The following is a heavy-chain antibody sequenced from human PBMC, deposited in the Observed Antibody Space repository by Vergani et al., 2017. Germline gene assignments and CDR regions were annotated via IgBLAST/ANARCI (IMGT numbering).Heavy chain of an antibody. CDR1: GGSISSGSYY. V-gene: IGHV4-61*02. D-gene: IGHD3-16*01. Sequence: QVQLQESGPGLVKPSQTLSLTCTVSGGSISSGSYYWSWIRQPAGKGLEWIGRIYTSGSTNYNPSLKSRVTISVDTSKNQFSLKLSSVTAADTAVYYCARSTWGNWFDPWGQGTLVIVSS. J-gene: IGHJ5*02. CDR3: ARSTWGNWFDP. CDR2: IYTSGST.